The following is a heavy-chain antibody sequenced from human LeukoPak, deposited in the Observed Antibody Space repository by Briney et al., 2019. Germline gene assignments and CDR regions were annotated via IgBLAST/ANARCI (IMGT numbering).Heavy chain of an antibody. CDR3: ARLGQEGKMYYYDSSGHYLGDFDI. J-gene: IGHJ3*02. CDR1: GYSFTSYW. V-gene: IGHV5-51*01. D-gene: IGHD3-22*01. CDR2: IYPGDSDT. Sequence: GESLKISCKSSGYSFTSYWIGWVRQMPGKGLEWMGIIYPGDSDTRYSPSFQGQVTISADKSISTAYLQGSSLKASDTAMYYCARLGQEGKMYYYDSSGHYLGDFDIWGQGTMVNVSS.